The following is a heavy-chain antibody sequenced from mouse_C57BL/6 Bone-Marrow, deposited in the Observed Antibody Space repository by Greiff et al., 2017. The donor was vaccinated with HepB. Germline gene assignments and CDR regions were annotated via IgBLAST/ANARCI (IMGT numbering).Heavy chain of an antibody. D-gene: IGHD2-5*01. CDR1: GYTFTDYY. J-gene: IGHJ3*01. CDR3: ARRGYYSNPFAY. CDR2: INPNNGGT. V-gene: IGHV1-26*01. Sequence: EVQLQQSGPELVKPGASVKISCKASGYTFTDYYMNWVKQSHGKSLEWIGDINPNNGGTSYNQKFKGKATLTVDKSSSTAYMELRSLTSEDSAVYYCARRGYYSNPFAYWGQGTLVTVSA.